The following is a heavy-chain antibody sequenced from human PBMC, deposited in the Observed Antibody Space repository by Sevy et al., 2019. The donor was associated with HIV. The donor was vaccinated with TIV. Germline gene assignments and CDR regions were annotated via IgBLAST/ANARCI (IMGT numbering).Heavy chain of an antibody. V-gene: IGHV3-23*01. CDR1: GFTFTNYA. Sequence: GGSLRLSCAASGFTFTNYAMSWVRQAPGKGLEWVSGVSVRGGSTYSADSVKGRFTISRDNSKNTLYLHMNSLRAEDTAVYYCAKDQGQLLRYYFDYWGQGTLVTVSS. D-gene: IGHD2-2*01. J-gene: IGHJ4*02. CDR3: AKDQGQLLRYYFDY. CDR2: VSVRGGST.